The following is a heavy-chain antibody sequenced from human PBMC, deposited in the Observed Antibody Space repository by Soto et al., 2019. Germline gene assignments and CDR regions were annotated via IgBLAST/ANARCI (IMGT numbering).Heavy chain of an antibody. CDR1: GFTFSSYW. V-gene: IGHV3-7*03. Sequence: GGSLRLSCAASGFTFSSYWMSWVRQAPGKGLEWVANIKQDGSEKYYVDSVKGRFTISRDNAKNSLYLQMNSLRAEDTAVYYCARAGRAYCGGDCYESWFDPWGQGTLVTVSS. D-gene: IGHD2-21*02. J-gene: IGHJ5*02. CDR2: IKQDGSEK. CDR3: ARAGRAYCGGDCYESWFDP.